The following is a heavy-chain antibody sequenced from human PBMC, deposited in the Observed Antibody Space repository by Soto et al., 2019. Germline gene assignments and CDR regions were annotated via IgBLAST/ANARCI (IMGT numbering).Heavy chain of an antibody. J-gene: IGHJ4*01. D-gene: IGHD3-3*01. CDR1: GFSLSTNGVA. V-gene: IGHV2-5*02. CDR2: IYWDADE. Sequence: QITLKESGPTLVKPTQTLTLTCTVSGFSLSTNGVAVGWIRQPPGKALEWLSLIYWDADERYSPSLKSTLTIPQETAKNQVVLTMSNMDPADTATYYCEYCTFMTGIFLNSDYWRQGTLVTVSS. CDR3: EYCTFMTGIFLNSDY.